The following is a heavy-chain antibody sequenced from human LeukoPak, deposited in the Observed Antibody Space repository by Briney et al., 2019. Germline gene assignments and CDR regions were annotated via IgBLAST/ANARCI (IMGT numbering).Heavy chain of an antibody. D-gene: IGHD2-2*01. CDR2: IYSSRRT. Sequence: SQTLSLTCTVYVVSISSGSYYWSWIRQPAGNGLEWIGRIYSSRRTNYNPPLKSHLTRSVDQSQNQFSLKLSSVTAADTAVYYCARAPRYCSSTSCYWLDPWGQGTLVTVSS. CDR1: VVSISSGSYY. CDR3: ARAPRYCSSTSCYWLDP. V-gene: IGHV4-61*02. J-gene: IGHJ5*02.